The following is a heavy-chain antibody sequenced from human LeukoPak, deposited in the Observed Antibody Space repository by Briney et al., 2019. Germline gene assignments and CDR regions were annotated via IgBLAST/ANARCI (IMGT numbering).Heavy chain of an antibody. CDR2: INTNTGNP. J-gene: IGHJ6*02. CDR3: ARVPYGSGSYYNVRAYYYYGMDV. V-gene: IGHV7-4-1*02. CDR1: GYTFTSYA. Sequence: ASVKVSCKASGYTFTSYAMNWVRQAPGQGLEWMGWINTNTGNPTYAQGFSGRFVFSLDTSVSTAYLQISSLKAEDTAVYYCARVPYGSGSYYNVRAYYYYGMDVWGQGTTVTVSS. D-gene: IGHD3-10*01.